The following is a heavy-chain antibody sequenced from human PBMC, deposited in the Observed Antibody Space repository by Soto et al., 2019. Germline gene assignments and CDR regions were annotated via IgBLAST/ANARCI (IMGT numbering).Heavy chain of an antibody. CDR1: GHILTNYH. J-gene: IGHJ4*02. CDR2: INPSGGTT. CDR3: ARDPGGGYERYFDS. Sequence: GASVKVSFKACGHILTNYHMHWLRQAPGQGLDWLGLINPSGGTTVYAQKFQGRVSMVRDTSTSTVYMELTSLRSEDTAMYFCARDPGGGYERYFDSWGQGTLVTVSS. D-gene: IGHD1-26*01. V-gene: IGHV1-46*01.